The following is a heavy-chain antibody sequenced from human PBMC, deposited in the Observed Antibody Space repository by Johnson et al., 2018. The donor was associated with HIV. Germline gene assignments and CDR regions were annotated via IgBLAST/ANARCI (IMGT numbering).Heavy chain of an antibody. Sequence: VQLVESGGGLVKPGGSLRLSCAASGFTFSDFYMSWIRQAPGKGLEWVSVIYSGGSTYYADSVKGRFTISRDNSKNTLYLQINSLRAGDTAVYYCPRDDLGNGRSFVIWGQGTLVTVS. D-gene: IGHD1-1*01. V-gene: IGHV3-66*01. J-gene: IGHJ3*02. CDR2: IYSGGST. CDR1: GFTFSDFY. CDR3: PRDDLGNGRSFVI.